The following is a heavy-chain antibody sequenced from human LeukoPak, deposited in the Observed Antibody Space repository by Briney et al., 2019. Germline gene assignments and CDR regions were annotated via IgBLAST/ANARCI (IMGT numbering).Heavy chain of an antibody. CDR1: EFSVSNHW. J-gene: IGHJ6*02. Sequence: PGGSLRLSCVASEFSVSNHWMTWVRQAPGKGLEWVANLKWDGSETYYVDSVKGRFTISRDTAKNSVYLQMNNLRGDDTAVYYCARGHYGMDVWGQGATVIVSS. CDR3: ARGHYGMDV. CDR2: LKWDGSET. V-gene: IGHV3-7*01.